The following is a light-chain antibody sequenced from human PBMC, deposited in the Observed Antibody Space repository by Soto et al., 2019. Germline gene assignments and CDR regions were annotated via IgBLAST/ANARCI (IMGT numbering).Light chain of an antibody. CDR1: ISNIGAGYN. CDR3: QSYDSSLSGYV. CDR2: ANT. V-gene: IGLV1-40*01. Sequence: QSVLTQPPSVSGAPGQRVTISCTGSISNIGAGYNVHWYQQLPGTAPKLLIYANTNRPSGVPDRFSGSKSGTSASLAITGLQPEDEADYYCQSYDSSLSGYVFGTGTKVTVL. J-gene: IGLJ1*01.